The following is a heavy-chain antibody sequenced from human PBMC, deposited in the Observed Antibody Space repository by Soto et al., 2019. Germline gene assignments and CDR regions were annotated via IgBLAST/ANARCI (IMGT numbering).Heavy chain of an antibody. D-gene: IGHD1-7*01. CDR2: ITYDGSNK. CDR3: AKDRVGGTFYTPLGF. CDR1: GFNFDNYG. Sequence: GGSLRLSCQASGFNFDNYGMHWVRQAPGKGLEWVAVITYDGSNKYYADSVKGRFTISRDNSKNALSLHLNTLKPEDTAVYHCAKDRVGGTFYTPLGFWGQGTLVTVSS. J-gene: IGHJ4*02. V-gene: IGHV3-30*18.